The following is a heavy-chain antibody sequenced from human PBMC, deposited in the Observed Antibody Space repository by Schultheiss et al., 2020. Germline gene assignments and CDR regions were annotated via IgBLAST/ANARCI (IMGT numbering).Heavy chain of an antibody. J-gene: IGHJ6*03. D-gene: IGHD2-15*01. CDR3: ARAGFLIQGPIKGYYHIDI. CDR2: MSSSGNT. V-gene: IGHV4-30-4*01. Sequence: SETLSLTCTVSGASLTSGDYYWTWIRQSPGRGPEWIGYMSSSGNTSYNPSLERRVVISGDTSKDQFTLKLSSATAADTALYYCARAGFLIQGPIKGYYHIDIWGTGTKVTVSS. CDR1: GASLTSGDYY.